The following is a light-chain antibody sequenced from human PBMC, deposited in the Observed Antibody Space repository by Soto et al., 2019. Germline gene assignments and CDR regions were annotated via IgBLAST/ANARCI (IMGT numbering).Light chain of an antibody. CDR2: DAS. V-gene: IGKV3-11*01. CDR1: QSVGSY. CDR3: QQRGNWPVT. J-gene: IGKJ1*01. Sequence: EIVLTQSPATLSLSPGERATLSCRASQSVGSYFAWYQQKPGQAPRLLIYDASNRATGIPARFNGSGSGTDFTLTISSLEPDDFAVYYCQQRGNWPVTFGQGTRWIS.